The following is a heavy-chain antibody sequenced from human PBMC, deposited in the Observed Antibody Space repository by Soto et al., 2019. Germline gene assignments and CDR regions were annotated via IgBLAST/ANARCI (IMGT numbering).Heavy chain of an antibody. CDR3: ARAAVLTFTRFYDVDV. D-gene: IGHD6-13*01. CDR2: IIPMFGTT. Sequence: QVQLVQSGVEVKTPGSSVKVSCEASGGTFNSYSINWVRQAPGQGLEWMGRIIPMFGTTDYAQRFQGRVTFTADESTNTASMEVTNLTSEDTAVYYCARAAVLTFTRFYDVDVWGQGTTVTVSS. CDR1: GGTFNSYS. J-gene: IGHJ6*02. V-gene: IGHV1-69*18.